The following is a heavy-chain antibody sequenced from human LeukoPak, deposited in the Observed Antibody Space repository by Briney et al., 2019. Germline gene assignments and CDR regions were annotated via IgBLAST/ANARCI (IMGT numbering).Heavy chain of an antibody. CDR2: IYYSGST. CDR3: ARTNSYDFWSGYYFDY. V-gene: IGHV4-59*08. D-gene: IGHD3-3*01. J-gene: IGHJ4*02. Sequence: SETLSLTCTVSGGSISSYYRSWIRQPPGKGLEWIGHIYYSGSTNYNPSLKSRVTISVDTSKNQFFLKLSSVTAADTAVYYCARTNSYDFWSGYYFDYWGQGTLVTVSS. CDR1: GGSISSYY.